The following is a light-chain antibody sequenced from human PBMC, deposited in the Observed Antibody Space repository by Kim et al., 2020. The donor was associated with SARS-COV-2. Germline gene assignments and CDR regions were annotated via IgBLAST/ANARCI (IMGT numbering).Light chain of an antibody. Sequence: SPGQTGSITCAGDKLGDKYACWYQQKPGQSPVLVIYQDSKRPSGSPERFSGSNSGNTATLTISGTQAMDEADYYCQAWDSSTVVFGGGTQLTVL. V-gene: IGLV3-1*01. J-gene: IGLJ2*01. CDR3: QAWDSSTVV. CDR1: KLGDKY. CDR2: QDS.